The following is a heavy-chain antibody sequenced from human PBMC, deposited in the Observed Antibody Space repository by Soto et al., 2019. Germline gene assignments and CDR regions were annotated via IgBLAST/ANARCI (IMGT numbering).Heavy chain of an antibody. CDR1: GFTFSSDW. CDR3: TRLERDYYYGKDV. V-gene: IGHV3-74*01. J-gene: IGHJ6*02. Sequence: PGGSLRLSCAASGFTFSSDWMHWVRQAPGKGLVWVSRINTDGSGTSYADSVKGRFTISRDNAKNTLYLQMNSLKTEDTAVYYCTRLERDYYYGKDVWGQGTTVTVSS. CDR2: INTDGSGT.